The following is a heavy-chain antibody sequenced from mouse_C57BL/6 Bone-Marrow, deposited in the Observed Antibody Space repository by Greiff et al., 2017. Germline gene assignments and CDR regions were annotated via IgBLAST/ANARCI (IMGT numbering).Heavy chain of an antibody. Sequence: VQLQQSGPELVKPGASVTISCKASGYSFTDYNMNWVKQSNGKSLEWIGVINPNYGTTSYNQKFKGKATLTVDHSSSPAYMQLNSLTSEDSAVYYWVIYGNYPPFWGQGTLVTVSS. CDR3: VIYGNYPPF. CDR1: GYSFTDYN. V-gene: IGHV1-39*01. CDR2: INPNYGTT. D-gene: IGHD2-1*01. J-gene: IGHJ3*01.